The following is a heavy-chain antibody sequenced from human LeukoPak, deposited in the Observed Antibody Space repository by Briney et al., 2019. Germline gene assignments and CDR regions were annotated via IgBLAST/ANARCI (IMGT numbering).Heavy chain of an antibody. V-gene: IGHV3-7*01. CDR1: GFTFSSYW. D-gene: IGHD1-26*01. CDR3: ARDGGIVGATWYYYYMDV. J-gene: IGHJ6*03. Sequence: QPGGSLRLSCAASGFTFSSYWMSWVRQAPGKGLEWVANIKQDGSEKYYVDSVKGRFTISRDNAKNSLYLQMNSLRAEDTAVYYCARDGGIVGATWYYYYMDVWGKGTTVTVSS. CDR2: IKQDGSEK.